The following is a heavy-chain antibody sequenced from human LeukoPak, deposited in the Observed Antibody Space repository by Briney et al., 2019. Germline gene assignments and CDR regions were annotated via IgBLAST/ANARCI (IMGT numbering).Heavy chain of an antibody. CDR3: AIYTIVTGIGIH. V-gene: IGHV4-4*07. CDR2: IYTSGST. D-gene: IGHD1-26*01. J-gene: IGHJ4*02. Sequence: SETLSLTCTVSGGSISSYYWSWIRQPAGKGLEWIGRIYTSGSTNYNPSLKSRVTMSVDTSKNQFSLKLSSVTAADTAVYYCAIYTIVTGIGIHWGQGTLVTVSS. CDR1: GGSISSYY.